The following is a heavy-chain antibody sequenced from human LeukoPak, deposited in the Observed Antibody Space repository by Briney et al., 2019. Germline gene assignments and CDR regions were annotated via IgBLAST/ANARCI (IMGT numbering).Heavy chain of an antibody. D-gene: IGHD4-17*01. Sequence: PSETLSLTCTVSGGSISSSSYYWGWIRQPPGKGLEWIGSIYYSGSTYYNPSLKSRVTISVDTSKNQFSLKLSSVTAADTAVYYCAREGGGTTGYWGQGTLVTVSS. CDR3: AREGGGTTGY. CDR1: GGSISSSSYY. J-gene: IGHJ4*02. V-gene: IGHV4-39*07. CDR2: IYYSGST.